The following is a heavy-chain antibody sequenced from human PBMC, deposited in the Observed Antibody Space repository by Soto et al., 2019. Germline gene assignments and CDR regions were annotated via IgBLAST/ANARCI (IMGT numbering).Heavy chain of an antibody. J-gene: IGHJ4*02. V-gene: IGHV3-21*01. CDR2: ISSSSSI. Sequence: PGGSLRLSCAASGFKFSSYSMNWVRQGPGKGLEWVSSISSSSSIYYADSVKGRFTVSRDNAKNSLYLQMDSLRAEDTAIYYCAREGVTSITSCPVRCFPGFWGQLTFVFVS. CDR3: AREGVTSITSCPVRCFPGF. D-gene: IGHD2-2*01. CDR1: GFKFSSYS.